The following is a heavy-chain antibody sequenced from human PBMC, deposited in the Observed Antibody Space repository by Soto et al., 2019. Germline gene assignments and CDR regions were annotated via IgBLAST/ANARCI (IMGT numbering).Heavy chain of an antibody. Sequence: EVQLVESGGGLVQAGGSLRLSCAASGFTFSSYWMSWVRQAPGKGLEWVAYIKQDGSEKYYVDSVKGRFTISRDNAKNSLYLQVNSLRVEDTAVYYCARGLWEGHCTIIACHPNWFDPWGQGTLVTVSS. D-gene: IGHD2-8*01. CDR3: ARGLWEGHCTIIACHPNWFDP. J-gene: IGHJ5*02. CDR2: IKQDGSEK. V-gene: IGHV3-7*05. CDR1: GFTFSSYW.